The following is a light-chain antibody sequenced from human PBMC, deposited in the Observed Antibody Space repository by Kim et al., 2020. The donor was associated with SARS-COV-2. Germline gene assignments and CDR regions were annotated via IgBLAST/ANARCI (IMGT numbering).Light chain of an antibody. CDR2: KNN. J-gene: IGLJ2*01. V-gene: IGLV10-54*04. CDR3: SAWDSSLSAWV. Sequence: QARLTQPPSVSKGLRQTATLTCTGNSNNVGNQGAAWLQQHQGHPPKLLSYKNNNRPSGISERFSASRSGNTASLTITGLQPEDEADYYCSAWDSSLSAWVFGGGTQLTVL. CDR1: SNNVGNQG.